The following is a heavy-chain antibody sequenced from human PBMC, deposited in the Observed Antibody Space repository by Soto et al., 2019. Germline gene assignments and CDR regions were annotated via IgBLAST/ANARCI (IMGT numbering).Heavy chain of an antibody. Sequence: SETLSLTCTVSSGSISSGGYYWSWIRQHPGKGLEWIGYIYYSGSTYYNPSLKSRVTISVDTSKNQFSLKLSSVTAADTAVYYCARDRAGVIIRTGYYYYYMDVWGKGTTVTVSS. D-gene: IGHD3-10*01. J-gene: IGHJ6*03. CDR3: ARDRAGVIIRTGYYYYYMDV. CDR1: SGSISSGGYY. CDR2: IYYSGST. V-gene: IGHV4-31*03.